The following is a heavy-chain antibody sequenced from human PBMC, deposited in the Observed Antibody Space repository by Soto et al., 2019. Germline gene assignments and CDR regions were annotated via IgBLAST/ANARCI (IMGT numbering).Heavy chain of an antibody. V-gene: IGHV1-18*01. D-gene: IGHD3-10*01. CDR2: IGAYNGNT. CDR1: GYTFTSYG. Sequence: GASVKVSCKASGYTFTSYGISWVRQAPGQGPEWMGWIGAYNGNTNYAQKLQGRVTMTTDTSTRTAYMEVRRLRSDDTAVYYCARATWTSDWFDPWGQGTMVTV. CDR3: ARATWTSDWFDP. J-gene: IGHJ5*02.